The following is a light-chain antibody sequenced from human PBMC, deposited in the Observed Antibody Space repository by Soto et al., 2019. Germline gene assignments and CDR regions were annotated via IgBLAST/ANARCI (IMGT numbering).Light chain of an antibody. Sequence: EIVLTQSPGTLSLSPGERATLSCRASQSVSSSYLAWYQQKPGQAPRLLIYGASSRATGIPDRFSGSGSGTDFTLTISRLEPEDFAVYYCQQRSTAGGFGPGTKVDIK. CDR3: QQRSTAGG. CDR1: QSVSSSY. V-gene: IGKV3D-20*02. CDR2: GAS. J-gene: IGKJ3*01.